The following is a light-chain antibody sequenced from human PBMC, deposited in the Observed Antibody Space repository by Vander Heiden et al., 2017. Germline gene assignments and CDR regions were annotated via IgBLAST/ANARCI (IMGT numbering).Light chain of an antibody. Sequence: DIQMTQSPSSLSASVGDRVTITCRASQNIGSYLNWYQQKPGKATKVLIYATSTLQSGVPSRFSGSGSGTDFTLTISSLQPEDFATYYCQQTYSTLALTFGGGTKVEIE. V-gene: IGKV1-39*01. CDR2: ATS. CDR3: QQTYSTLALT. CDR1: QNIGSY. J-gene: IGKJ4*01.